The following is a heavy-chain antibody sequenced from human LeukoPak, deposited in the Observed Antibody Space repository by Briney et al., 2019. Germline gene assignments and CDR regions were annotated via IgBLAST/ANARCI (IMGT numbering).Heavy chain of an antibody. CDR1: GFTFSSYA. Sequence: PGRSLRLSCAASGFTFSSYAMHWVRQAPGKGLEWVAVISYDGSNKYYADSVKGRFTISRDNAKNTLYLQMNNLSAEDTAVYYCARGYDCRSYYFDYWGQGTLVTVSS. CDR2: ISYDGSNK. D-gene: IGHD3-22*01. V-gene: IGHV3-30-3*01. J-gene: IGHJ4*02. CDR3: ARGYDCRSYYFDY.